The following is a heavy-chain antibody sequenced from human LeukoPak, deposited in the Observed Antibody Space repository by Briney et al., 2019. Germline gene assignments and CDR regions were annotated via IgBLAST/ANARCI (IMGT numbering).Heavy chain of an antibody. Sequence: SGGSLRLSCAASGFTFASYGMSWVRQAPGKGLEWVSFITTIGGRTSYADSVEGRFTISRDNPRNTLYMQMNSLRDEDTAVYYCAIMHGYYDGTGYWVQWGQGTLVTVSS. CDR2: ITTIGGRT. J-gene: IGHJ1*01. CDR3: AIMHGYYDGTGYWVQ. D-gene: IGHD3-22*01. CDR1: GFTFASYG. V-gene: IGHV3-23*01.